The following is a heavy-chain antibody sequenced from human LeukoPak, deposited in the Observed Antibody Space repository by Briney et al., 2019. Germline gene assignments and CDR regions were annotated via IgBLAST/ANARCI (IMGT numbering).Heavy chain of an antibody. D-gene: IGHD3-9*01. Sequence: SETLSLTCAVYGGSFSGYYWSWIRQPPGKGLEWIGEINHSGSTNYNPSLKSRVTISVDTSKNQFSLKLSSVTAADTAVYYCARGLTYYDILTGNYYYYGMDAWGQGTTVTVSS. J-gene: IGHJ6*02. V-gene: IGHV4-34*01. CDR1: GGSFSGYY. CDR2: INHSGST. CDR3: ARGLTYYDILTGNYYYYGMDA.